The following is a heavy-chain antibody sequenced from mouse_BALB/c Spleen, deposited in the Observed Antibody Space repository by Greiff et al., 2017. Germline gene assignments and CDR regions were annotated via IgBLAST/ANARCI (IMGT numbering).Heavy chain of an antibody. CDR3: ARSGGTTSFDY. CDR1: GYSFTGYF. CDR2: INPYNGDT. D-gene: IGHD4-1*01. Sequence: VQLKQSGPELVKPGASVKISCKASGYSFTGYFMNWVMQSHGKSLEWIGRINPYNGDTFYNQKFKGKATLTVDKSSSTAHMELRSLASEDSAVYYCARSGGTTSFDYWGQGTTLTVSS. V-gene: IGHV1-20*02. J-gene: IGHJ2*01.